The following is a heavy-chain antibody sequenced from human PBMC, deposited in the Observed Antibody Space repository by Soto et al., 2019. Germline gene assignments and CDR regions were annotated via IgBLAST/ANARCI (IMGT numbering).Heavy chain of an antibody. CDR2: IYWNDEQ. V-gene: IGHV2-5*01. Sequence: QITLKESGPTLVKPTQTLTLTCTFSGFSLTSGVVGVGWIRQPPGEALEWLALIYWNDEQYYNPSLRNRLTIPRDNYKNQVVLTMTNMDPVDTATYYCAHRLPGPSGYDVWGQGTTVTVSS. CDR3: AHRLPGPSGYDV. J-gene: IGHJ6*02. D-gene: IGHD6-13*01. CDR1: GFSLTSGVVG.